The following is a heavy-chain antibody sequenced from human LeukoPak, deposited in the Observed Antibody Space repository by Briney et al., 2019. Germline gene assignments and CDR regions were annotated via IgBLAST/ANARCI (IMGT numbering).Heavy chain of an antibody. V-gene: IGHV3-30*04. CDR3: ARDGDTIGYHFDAFAV. CDR1: GFTFSSYA. J-gene: IGHJ3*01. CDR2: ISYDGTNT. Sequence: PGGSLRLSRAASGFTFSSYAMHWVRQAPGKGLEWVAVISYDGTNTYYADSVKGRFTISRDNSHNTLYLQMNSLRAEDTAVYYCARDGDTIGYHFDAFAVWGQGTMVTVSA. D-gene: IGHD3-22*01.